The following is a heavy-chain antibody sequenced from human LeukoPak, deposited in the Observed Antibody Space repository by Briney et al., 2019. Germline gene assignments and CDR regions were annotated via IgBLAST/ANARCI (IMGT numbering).Heavy chain of an antibody. CDR3: AKSLTRYNWNNGPFDY. D-gene: IGHD1/OR15-1a*01. V-gene: IGHV3-30*02. J-gene: IGHJ4*02. Sequence: GGSLRLSCAASGFTFSSYDMHWVRRAPGKGLEWVASIWHDGNRKYHADSVEGRFTISRDNSKNTLYLQMNSLRAEDTAVYYCAKSLTRYNWNNGPFDYWGQGTPVTVSS. CDR1: GFTFSSYD. CDR2: IWHDGNRK.